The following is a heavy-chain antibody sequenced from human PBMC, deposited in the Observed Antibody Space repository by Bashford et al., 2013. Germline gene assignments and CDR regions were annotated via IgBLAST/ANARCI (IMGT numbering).Heavy chain of an antibody. CDR2: ISDSTGST. CDR3: AKHRSSALLEYFQN. D-gene: IGHD2-2*01. J-gene: IGHJ1*01. Sequence: GSLRLSCAASGFTFSSYAMSWVRQAPGKGLEWVSTISDSTGSTYYADSVKGRFTISRDNSKNTLYLQMNSLRAEDTAIYYCAKHRSSALLEYFQNWGQGTLVTVSS. V-gene: IGHV3-23*01. CDR1: GFTFSSYA.